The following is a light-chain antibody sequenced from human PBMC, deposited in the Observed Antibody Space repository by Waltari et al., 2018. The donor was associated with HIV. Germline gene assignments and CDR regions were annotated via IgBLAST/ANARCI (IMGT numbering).Light chain of an antibody. V-gene: IGLV1-47*01. CDR2: KNI. CDR3: VGWDASLSAYV. CDR1: SSNIGKDN. J-gene: IGLJ1*01. Sequence: QSVLTQPPSASGTPGQRVTISCSGSSSNIGKDNVYWYQQIPGTTPKLLSYKNIQPPSGVPDRFAGSKSGTSAYLAISGLRSEDEADYYCVGWDASLSAYVFGAGTKVTVL.